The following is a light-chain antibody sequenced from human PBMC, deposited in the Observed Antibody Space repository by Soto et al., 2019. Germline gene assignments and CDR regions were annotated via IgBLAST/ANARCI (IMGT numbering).Light chain of an antibody. V-gene: IGKV3-11*01. CDR1: QSVSSY. Sequence: ETVMTQSPGTLSVSLGARVPLSCRASQSVSSYLAWYQQKPGQAPRLLIYDASSRATGIPARFSGSGSGTDFTLTISSLEPEDFAVYYCQQRRDWITFGQGTRLEI. J-gene: IGKJ5*01. CDR3: QQRRDWIT. CDR2: DAS.